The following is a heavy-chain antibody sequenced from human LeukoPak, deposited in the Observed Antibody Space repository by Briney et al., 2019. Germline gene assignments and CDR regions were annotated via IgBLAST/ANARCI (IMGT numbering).Heavy chain of an antibody. J-gene: IGHJ6*03. CDR1: GGTFSSYD. CDR2: MNPNSGNT. Sequence: ASVKVSCKASGGTFSSYDINWVRQATGQGLEWMGWMNPNSGNTGYAQKFQGRVTITRNTSISTAYMELSSLRSEDTAVYYCARTGITIFGVVIIGDYYMDVWGKGTTVTVSS. D-gene: IGHD3-3*01. CDR3: ARTGITIFGVVIIGDYYMDV. V-gene: IGHV1-8*03.